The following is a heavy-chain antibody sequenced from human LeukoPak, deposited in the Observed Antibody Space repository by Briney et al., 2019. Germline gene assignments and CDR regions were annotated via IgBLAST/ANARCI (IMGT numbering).Heavy chain of an antibody. J-gene: IGHJ5*02. D-gene: IGHD6-13*01. CDR3: ARDRSSSCSAPNWFDP. V-gene: IGHV4-4*07. CDR2: IYTSGST. Sequence: SETLSLTCTVSGGSISSYDWSWIRQPAGKGLEWIGRIYTSGSTNYNLSPKSRVTTSANTKNNQLSLQLISVTAADTAVYYCARDRSSSCSAPNWFDPWGQGTLVTVSS. CDR1: GGSISSYD.